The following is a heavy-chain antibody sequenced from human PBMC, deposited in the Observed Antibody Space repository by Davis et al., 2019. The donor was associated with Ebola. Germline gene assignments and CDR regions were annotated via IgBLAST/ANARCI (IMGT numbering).Heavy chain of an antibody. J-gene: IGHJ6*02. D-gene: IGHD1-26*01. Sequence: GGSLKISCAASGFTFSTSWMSWVRLAPGKGLEWVANIKQDGSEKYYVDSVKGRLTISRDNAKNSLYLQMSSLRAEDAAVYYCARAQLRATTFVRTGGMNVWGQGTKVTVS. CDR2: IKQDGSEK. V-gene: IGHV3-7*03. CDR1: GFTFSTSW. CDR3: ARAQLRATTFVRTGGMNV.